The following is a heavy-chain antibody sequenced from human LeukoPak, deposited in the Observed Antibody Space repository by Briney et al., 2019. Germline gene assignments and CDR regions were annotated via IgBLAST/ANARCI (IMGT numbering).Heavy chain of an antibody. CDR2: MTGSSSYK. CDR3: AGDRLEGGETFDS. J-gene: IGHJ4*02. V-gene: IGHV3-21*01. CDR1: GFTFRSYS. D-gene: IGHD1-1*01. Sequence: PWGSLRLSCAASGFTFRSYSMGWVRQAPGKGLEWVASMTGSSSYKSYADSVKGRFTISRDNAENSLFLQMNRLRPEDTAVYFCAGDRLEGGETFDSWGQGTLVTVSS.